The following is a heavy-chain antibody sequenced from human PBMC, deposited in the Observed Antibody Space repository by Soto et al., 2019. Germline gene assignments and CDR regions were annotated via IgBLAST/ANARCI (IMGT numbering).Heavy chain of an antibody. CDR3: ASTDDDTSSYYFDY. CDR1: GCSISSTNW. D-gene: IGHD2-2*01. V-gene: IGHV4-4*02. CDR2: VFHSGST. Sequence: QLQLQESGPRLVKPSGTVSLTCAVSGCSISSTNWWAWVRQPPGKGLEWIGEVFHSGSTNYNPSLKSRVTISVDKSNNQFSLRLNSVTAADTAVYYCASTDDDTSSYYFDYWGQGTLVSVSS. J-gene: IGHJ4*02.